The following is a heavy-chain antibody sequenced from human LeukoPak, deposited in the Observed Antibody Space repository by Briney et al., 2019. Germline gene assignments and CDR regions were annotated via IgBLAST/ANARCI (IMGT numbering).Heavy chain of an antibody. CDR2: IYHSGST. CDR3: ARLAYSSSSSWFDP. J-gene: IGHJ5*02. Sequence: KTGGSLRLSCAASAFTFSSYAMSWVRQAPGKGLEWIGSIYHSGSTYYNPSLKSRVTISVDTSKNQFSLKLSSVTAADTAVYYCARLAYSSSSSWFDPWGQGTLVTVSS. D-gene: IGHD6-6*01. V-gene: IGHV4-38-2*01. CDR1: AFTFSSYA.